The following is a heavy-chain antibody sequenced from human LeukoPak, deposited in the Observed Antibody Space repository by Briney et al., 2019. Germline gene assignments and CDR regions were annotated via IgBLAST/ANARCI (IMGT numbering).Heavy chain of an antibody. V-gene: IGHV4-39*01. CDR2: IYYSGST. J-gene: IGHJ4*02. D-gene: IGHD2-15*01. Sequence: SETLSLTCTVSGGSISSSSYYWGWIRQPPGKGLEWIGSIYYSGSTYYNPSLKSRVTISVDTSKNQFSLKLSSVTAADTAVYYCARLLGCCSGGSCYSDYWGQGTLVTVSS. CDR1: GGSISSSSYY. CDR3: ARLLGCCSGGSCYSDY.